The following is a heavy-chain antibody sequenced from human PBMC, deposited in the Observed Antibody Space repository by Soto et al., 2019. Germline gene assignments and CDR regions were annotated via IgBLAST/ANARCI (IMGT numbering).Heavy chain of an antibody. CDR2: INGGNGNT. CDR1: GYSFTIYA. J-gene: IGHJ6*02. CDR3: ARYEVGYYYYGMDV. Sequence: ASVKVSCKASGYSFTIYAMHWVRQAPGQRLEWMGWINGGNGNTNYAQRFQGRVTMTRDTSTSTAYMELRSLRSDDTAVYYCARYEVGYYYYGMDVWGQGTTVTVSS. V-gene: IGHV1-3*01. D-gene: IGHD2-15*01.